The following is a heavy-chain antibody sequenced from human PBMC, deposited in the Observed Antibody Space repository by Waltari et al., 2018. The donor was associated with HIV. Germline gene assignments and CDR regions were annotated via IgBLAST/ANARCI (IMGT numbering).Heavy chain of an antibody. Sequence: QLVESGGNVVQPGKSLRLSCVNDGFSLRDYAMSWCRQTPGAGLQWVALLWPDGNTRFYAPRVRVRFSISRDNTKKAVFLQMRALRADDTGIYFCTRQGNIGTYFGGHRWGRGT. V-gene: IGHV3-33*08. J-gene: IGHJ4*02. D-gene: IGHD3-10*01. CDR3: TRQGNIGTYFGGHR. CDR2: LWPDGNTR. CDR1: GFSLRDYA.